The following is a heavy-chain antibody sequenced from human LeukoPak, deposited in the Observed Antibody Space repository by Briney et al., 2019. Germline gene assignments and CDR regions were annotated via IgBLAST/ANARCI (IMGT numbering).Heavy chain of an antibody. CDR2: IHENGGTT. J-gene: IGHJ4*02. CDR1: GFTFRSHA. CDR3: AKDFRIGYSAHFDY. V-gene: IGHV3-23*01. Sequence: GGSLSLSCVGSGFTFRSHAMSWVRQAPEKGLEFVSGIHENGGTTYYADSVKGRFSISRDNSKNTLYLQMDSLRGEDTAVYYCAKDFRIGYSAHFDYWGQGALVTVSS. D-gene: IGHD2-21*01.